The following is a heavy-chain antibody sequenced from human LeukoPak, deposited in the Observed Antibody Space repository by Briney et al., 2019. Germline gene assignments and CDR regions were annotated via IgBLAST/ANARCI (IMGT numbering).Heavy chain of an antibody. CDR2: IYTSGST. D-gene: IGHD3-10*01. Sequence: SETLSLTCTVAGGSISSYYWSWIRQPAGKGLEWIGRIYTSGSTNYNPSLKSRVTISVDTSKNQFSLKLSSVTAADTAVYYCARSASTSSDYYYYMDVWGKGTTVTVSS. V-gene: IGHV4-4*07. CDR1: GGSISSYY. J-gene: IGHJ6*03. CDR3: ARSASTSSDYYYYMDV.